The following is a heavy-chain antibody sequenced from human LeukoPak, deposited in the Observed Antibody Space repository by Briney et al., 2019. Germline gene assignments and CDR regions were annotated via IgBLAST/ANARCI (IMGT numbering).Heavy chain of an antibody. Sequence: SETVSLTCPVSGGSISNYYYWTWIRQRPGKGLEWIGYVYYTGSTNFNPSLKSRVTMSLDTSRNQFSLKLTSLTAADTAVYYCARGAMATTPFFDYWGQGTLVTVSS. CDR1: GGSISNYY. CDR2: VYYTGST. D-gene: IGHD5-24*01. CDR3: ARGAMATTPFFDY. V-gene: IGHV4-59*01. J-gene: IGHJ4*02.